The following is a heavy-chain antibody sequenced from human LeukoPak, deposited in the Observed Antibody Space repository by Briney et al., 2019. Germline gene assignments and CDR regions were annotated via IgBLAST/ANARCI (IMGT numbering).Heavy chain of an antibody. CDR1: GFTFSSHN. CDR3: AKDQGFDYYDSSGYYLDY. J-gene: IGHJ4*02. CDR2: ISGRGNYI. D-gene: IGHD3-22*01. V-gene: IGHV3-21*01. Sequence: GGSLRLSCAACGFTFSSHNMNWVRQAPGKGPEWVSSISGRGNYIFYADSVKGRFTISRDSAENSLSLQMNSLRAEDTAVYYCAKDQGFDYYDSSGYYLDYWGQGTLVTVSS.